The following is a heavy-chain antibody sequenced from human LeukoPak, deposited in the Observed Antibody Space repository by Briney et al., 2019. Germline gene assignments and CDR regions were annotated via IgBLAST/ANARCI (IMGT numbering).Heavy chain of an antibody. CDR2: ISGSGGST. CDR1: GFTFSSYA. D-gene: IGHD4-17*01. CDR3: AKGTTVTNWFDP. V-gene: IGHV3-23*01. Sequence: GGSLRLSCAASGFTFSSYAMSWVRQAPGKGLGWVSAISGSGGSTYYADSVKGRFTISRDNSKNTLYLQMNSLRAEDTAVYYCAKGTTVTNWFDPWGQGTLVTVSS. J-gene: IGHJ5*02.